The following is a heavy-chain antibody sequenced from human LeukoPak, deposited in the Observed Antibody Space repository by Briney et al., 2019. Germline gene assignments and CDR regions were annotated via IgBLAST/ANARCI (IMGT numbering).Heavy chain of an antibody. CDR2: ISGSGAYT. CDR1: GFTFTSYV. J-gene: IGHJ4*02. CDR3: AKDRYCSGGSCYGLDY. V-gene: IGHV3-23*01. D-gene: IGHD2-15*01. Sequence: GGSLRLSCAASGFTFTSYVMTWVRQAPGKGLEWVSTISGSGAYTDYADSVKGRFTVSRDNSENMLYLQMNSLRAEDTAVYYCAKDRYCSGGSCYGLDYWGQETLVTVSS.